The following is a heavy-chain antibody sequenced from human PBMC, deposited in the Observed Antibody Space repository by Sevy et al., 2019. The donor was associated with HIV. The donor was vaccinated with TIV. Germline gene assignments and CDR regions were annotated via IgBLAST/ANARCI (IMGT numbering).Heavy chain of an antibody. V-gene: IGHV4-30-2*01. CDR3: ARDPGYYDSSTAGAFDI. CDR1: GGSISSGGYS. CDR2: IYHSGST. Sequence: SETLSLTCAVSGGSISSGGYSWSWIRQPPGKGLEWIGYIYHSGSTYYNPSLKSRVTISVDRSKNQFSLKLSSVTAADTAVYYCARDPGYYDSSTAGAFDIWGQGTMVTVSS. J-gene: IGHJ3*02. D-gene: IGHD3-22*01.